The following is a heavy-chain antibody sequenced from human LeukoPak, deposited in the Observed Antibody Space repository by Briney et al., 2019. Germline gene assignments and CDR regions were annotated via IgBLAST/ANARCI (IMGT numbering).Heavy chain of an antibody. CDR1: GGTFSSYA. V-gene: IGHV1-69*01. D-gene: IGHD6-6*01. J-gene: IGHJ4*02. CDR3: ARAPQKYSSSSSYFDY. Sequence: EASVKVSCKASGGTFSSYAISWVRQAPGQGLEWMGGIIPMFGTANYAQKFQGRVTITADESTSTAYMELSSLRSEDTAVYYCARAPQKYSSSSSYFDYWGQGTLVTVSS. CDR2: IIPMFGTA.